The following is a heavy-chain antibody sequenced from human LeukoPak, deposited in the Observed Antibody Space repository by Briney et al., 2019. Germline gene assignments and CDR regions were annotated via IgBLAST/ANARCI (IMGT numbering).Heavy chain of an antibody. D-gene: IGHD1-26*01. CDR3: ARVGRSRGSLPNSYYYMDV. J-gene: IGHJ6*03. CDR1: GDIFNSYS. CDR2: IIPIFGST. V-gene: IGHV1-69*05. Sequence: SVTVSCNASGDIFNSYSVSWVRQAPGQGLEWMGGIIPIFGSTNYAQKFQGRVTITTDQSTRTAYMELNSLSSDDTAVYYCARVGRSRGSLPNSYYYMDVWGKGTTVTVSS.